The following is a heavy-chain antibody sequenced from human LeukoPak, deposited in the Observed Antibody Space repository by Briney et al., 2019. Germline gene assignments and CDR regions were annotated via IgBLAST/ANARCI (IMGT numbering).Heavy chain of an antibody. D-gene: IGHD2-21*01. V-gene: IGHV4-61*01. J-gene: IGHJ5*02. Sequence: PSETLSLTCSVSGVSVSSDSYYWSRLPPPPGKELEWIVYSYYSGSTNYNPSLKSRVTISVDTSMNQCSLKLSCVTAADTVVYYCARRYSGWFDPWGEGTLVTVSS. CDR2: SYYSGST. CDR1: GVSVSSDSYY. CDR3: ARRYSGWFDP.